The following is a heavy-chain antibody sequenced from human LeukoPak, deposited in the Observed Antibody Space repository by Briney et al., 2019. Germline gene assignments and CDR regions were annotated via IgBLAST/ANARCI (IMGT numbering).Heavy chain of an antibody. Sequence: GGSLRLSCAASGFTFSNYAMRWVRQAPGKGLEWVSGISGSGDSTYYADSVKGRFTISRDNSKNTLYLQMNSLRAEDTAVYYCARRSGIAVAGAFDYWGQGTMVTVSS. CDR2: ISGSGDST. J-gene: IGHJ4*02. D-gene: IGHD6-19*01. V-gene: IGHV3-23*01. CDR3: ARRSGIAVAGAFDY. CDR1: GFTFSNYA.